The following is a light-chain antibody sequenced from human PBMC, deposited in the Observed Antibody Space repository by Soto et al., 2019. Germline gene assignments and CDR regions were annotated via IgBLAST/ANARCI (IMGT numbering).Light chain of an antibody. CDR3: QQRYNWPIT. CDR1: QAVNTR. V-gene: IGKV3-15*01. J-gene: IGKJ5*01. Sequence: EIVLTQSPATLSSFPGDRVTLSCRASQAVNTRLAWYQHKPGQAPRLLIYDASTRATGLPARFSGSGSGTEFTLILSSLQSEDFALYYCQQRYNWPITVGHGTRPEVK. CDR2: DAS.